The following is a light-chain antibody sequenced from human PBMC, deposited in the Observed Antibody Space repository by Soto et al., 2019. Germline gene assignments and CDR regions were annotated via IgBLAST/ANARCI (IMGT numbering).Light chain of an antibody. CDR3: QQLNGYQLA. V-gene: IGKV1-9*01. CDR1: QGMSTY. J-gene: IGKJ4*01. CDR2: SAS. Sequence: DIQLTQSPSFLSASGGDIVTITCRASQGMSTYLAWYQQKPGKVPKLLIRSASTLQSGVPPRFSGGGSGTEFTLTISTLQPDDSGIYYCQQLNGYQLAFGGGTNVEIK.